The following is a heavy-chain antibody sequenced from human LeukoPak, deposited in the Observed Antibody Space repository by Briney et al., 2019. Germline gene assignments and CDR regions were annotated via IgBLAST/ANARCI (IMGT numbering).Heavy chain of an antibody. D-gene: IGHD5-18*01. V-gene: IGHV3-48*02. CDR1: GFTFSSYS. J-gene: IGHJ6*02. CDR3: ARVVGTAMSNDGMDV. Sequence: GGSLRLSCAASGFTFSSYSMNWVRQAPGKGLEWVSYITSSSSTIYYADSVKGRLTVSRDNAKNSLYLQMNSLGDEDTAMYYCARVVGTAMSNDGMDVWGQGTTVTVSS. CDR2: ITSSSSTI.